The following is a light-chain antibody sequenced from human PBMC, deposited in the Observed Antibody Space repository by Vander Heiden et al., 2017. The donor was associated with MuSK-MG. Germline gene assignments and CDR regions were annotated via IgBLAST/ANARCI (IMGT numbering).Light chain of an antibody. CDR3: QQCYSNPRT. V-gene: IGKV1-39*01. J-gene: IGKJ1*01. CDR2: LAS. Sequence: DLHITHSPSPLPASVGDRVTITCRTSQYINSYLNWYQQRPGKAPNLLIYLASSLQSGVPSRFSGSGSGTDFTLTISRLQPEDFATYFCQQCYSNPRTFGQGTKVEFK. CDR1: QYINSY.